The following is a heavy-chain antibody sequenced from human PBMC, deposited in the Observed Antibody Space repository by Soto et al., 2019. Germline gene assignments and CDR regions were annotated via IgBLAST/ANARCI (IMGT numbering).Heavy chain of an antibody. CDR3: ARLGYSGYGSDD. Sequence: GESLKISCKGSGYRFTNSWLGWVRQLPGKGLEWMGIIYPSDSDTRYSPSFQGQVTISADKSISTAYLQWSGLKASDTAMYYCARLGYSGYGSDDWGQGTPVTVAS. CDR2: IYPSDSDT. V-gene: IGHV5-51*01. J-gene: IGHJ4*02. D-gene: IGHD5-12*01. CDR1: GYRFTNSW.